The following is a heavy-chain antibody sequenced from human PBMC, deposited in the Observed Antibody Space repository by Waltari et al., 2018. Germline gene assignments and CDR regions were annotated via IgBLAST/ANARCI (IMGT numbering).Heavy chain of an antibody. J-gene: IGHJ4*02. CDR1: GFTFTPAW. Sequence: EVQMVESGGGLVKPGESLRLSCAASGFTFTPAWLTWVRQAPGKGLEWVGRIKSKNDGEITDVAAPVKGRFTISRDDSKNTVYLQMTSLKTEDTAVYYCTTLEAPWGGWGQGTLVTVSS. V-gene: IGHV3-15*05. D-gene: IGHD7-27*01. CDR2: IKSKNDGEIT. CDR3: TTLEAPWGG.